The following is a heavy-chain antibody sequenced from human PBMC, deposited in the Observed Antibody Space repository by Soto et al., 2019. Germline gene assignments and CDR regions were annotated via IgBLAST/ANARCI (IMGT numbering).Heavy chain of an antibody. V-gene: IGHV4-34*01. J-gene: IGHJ6*02. D-gene: IGHD3-3*01. Sequence: SETLSLTCTVHGGSLGGYYWNWSRQSPGKALEWIGEVSHVDSTNYNPSLKGRATISLDTPKNQFSLKLTSMTAADTAVYYCARHEWSTHPYGLHVWGPGTSVTVSS. CDR1: GGSLGGYY. CDR3: ARHEWSTHPYGLHV. CDR2: VSHVDST.